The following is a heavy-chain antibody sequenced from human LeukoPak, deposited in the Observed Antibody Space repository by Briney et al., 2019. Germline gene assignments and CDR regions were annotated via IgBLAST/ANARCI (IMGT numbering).Heavy chain of an antibody. CDR3: ARVEAVYYYGSMTPYSPY. J-gene: IGHJ4*02. D-gene: IGHD3-10*01. Sequence: PGGSLRLSCVTSGFTFSSYGIHWVRQAPGKGLEWVTFMRYDGSNKFYADSVKGRFAISRDNFENALYLQMNSLRPEDTALYYCARVEAVYYYGSMTPYSPYWGQGTLVTVSS. CDR2: MRYDGSNK. CDR1: GFTFSSYG. V-gene: IGHV3-30*02.